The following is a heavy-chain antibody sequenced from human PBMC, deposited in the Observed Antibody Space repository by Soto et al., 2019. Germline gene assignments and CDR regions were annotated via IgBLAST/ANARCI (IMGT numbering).Heavy chain of an antibody. V-gene: IGHV1-18*01. Sequence: QVQLVQSGPEVKKAGASVKVSCTAPTDYIFLAYGFDWVRQAPGQGLEWMGWISPKFGRTNYARSHQDSFNITTDASTNSVSMELRDLRSDDTAVYYCARDDCNGGSCDGGHYLDLWGRGTPISVSS. CDR3: ARDDCNGGSCDGGHYLDL. CDR1: DYIFLAYG. CDR2: ISPKFGRT. J-gene: IGHJ2*01. D-gene: IGHD2-15*01.